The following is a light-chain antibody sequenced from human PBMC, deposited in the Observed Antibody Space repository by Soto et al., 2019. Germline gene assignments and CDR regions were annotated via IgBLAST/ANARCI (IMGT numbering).Light chain of an antibody. CDR3: QQYDSYSYT. CDR1: QSISSW. Sequence: DIQMTQSPSTLSASVGDRVTITCRASQSISSWLAWYQQKPGKAPKLLIYDASNLGSGVPSRFSGSGSGTEFTLTISSLQPDDFATYYCQQYDSYSYTFGQGTKVDIK. CDR2: DAS. J-gene: IGKJ2*01. V-gene: IGKV1-5*01.